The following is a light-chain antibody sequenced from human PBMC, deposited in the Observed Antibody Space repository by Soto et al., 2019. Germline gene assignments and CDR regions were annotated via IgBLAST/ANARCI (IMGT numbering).Light chain of an antibody. CDR1: QSISSW. J-gene: IGKJ4*01. CDR3: QQYNSYS. CDR2: DAS. Sequence: DIQTTQSPSTLSASVGDRVTITCRASQSISSWLAWYQQKPGKAPKLLIYDASSLESGIPSRFSGSGSGTEFTLTISSLQPDDFATYYCQQYNSYSFVGGTKVEIK. V-gene: IGKV1-5*01.